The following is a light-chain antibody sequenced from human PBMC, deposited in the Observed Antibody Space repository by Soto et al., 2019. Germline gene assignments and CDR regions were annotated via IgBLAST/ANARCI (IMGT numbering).Light chain of an antibody. Sequence: EIVLTQSPATLSLSPGERATLSCRASQSVSSYLAWYQQKPGQAPRLLIYDASNRATGIPARFSGSGSGTDFTLTISSLEPEDFAVYYCHHLSNWWTFGQGTKVEIK. CDR1: QSVSSY. CDR2: DAS. CDR3: HHLSNWWT. V-gene: IGKV3-11*01. J-gene: IGKJ1*01.